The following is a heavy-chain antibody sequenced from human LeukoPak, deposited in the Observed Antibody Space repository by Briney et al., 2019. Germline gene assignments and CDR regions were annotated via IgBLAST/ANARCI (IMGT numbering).Heavy chain of an antibody. Sequence: GGSLRLSCAASGFTFSGYWMSWVRQAPGKGLEWVANINKDGSERYNVDSVKGRFTISRDNANKSLYLQMNSLRAEDTSVYYCARESKGRSKIDYWGQEPWSPSPQ. CDR3: ARESKGRSKIDY. J-gene: IGHJ4*01. D-gene: IGHD4-17*01. CDR1: GFTFSGYW. V-gene: IGHV3-7*01. CDR2: INKDGSER.